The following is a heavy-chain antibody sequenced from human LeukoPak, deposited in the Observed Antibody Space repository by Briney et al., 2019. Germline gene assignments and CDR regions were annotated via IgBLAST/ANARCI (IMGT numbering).Heavy chain of an antibody. D-gene: IGHD6-6*01. CDR3: AGIAARETPFDY. CDR2: IYHSGST. CDR1: GYSISSGYY. Sequence: SETLCLTCTVSGYSISSGYYWGWIRQPPGKGLEWIGSIYHSGSTYYNPSLKSRVTISVDTSKNQFSLKLSSVTAADTAVYYCAGIAARETPFDYWGQGTLVTVSS. J-gene: IGHJ4*02. V-gene: IGHV4-38-2*02.